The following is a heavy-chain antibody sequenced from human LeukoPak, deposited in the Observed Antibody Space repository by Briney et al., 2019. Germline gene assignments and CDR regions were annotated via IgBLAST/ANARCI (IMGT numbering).Heavy chain of an antibody. CDR2: IYYSGST. D-gene: IGHD3-9*01. J-gene: IGHJ5*02. V-gene: IGHV4-39*01. CDR1: GYSISSSYY. Sequence: SETLSLTCTVSGYSISSSYYWGWIRQPPGKGLEWIGSIYYSGSTYYNPSLKSRVTISVDTSKNQFSLKLSSVTAADTAVYYCARHTIYYDILTGPPLGPWGQGTLVTVSS. CDR3: ARHTIYYDILTGPPLGP.